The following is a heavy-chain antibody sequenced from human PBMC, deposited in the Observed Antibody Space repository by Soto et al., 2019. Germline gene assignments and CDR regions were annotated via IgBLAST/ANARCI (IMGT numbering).Heavy chain of an antibody. Sequence: SETLSLTCAVYGGSFSGYYWSWIRQPPGKGLEWIGEINHSGSTNYNPSLKSRVTISVDTSKNQFSLKLSSVTAADTAVYYCARGRGRWHTFQHWGQGTLVTVSS. J-gene: IGHJ1*01. D-gene: IGHD2-15*01. CDR2: INHSGST. CDR1: GGSFSGYY. CDR3: ARGRGRWHTFQH. V-gene: IGHV4-34*01.